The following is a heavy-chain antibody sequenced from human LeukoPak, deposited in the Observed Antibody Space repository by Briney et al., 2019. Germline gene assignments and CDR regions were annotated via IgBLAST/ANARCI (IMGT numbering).Heavy chain of an antibody. D-gene: IGHD3-10*01. CDR3: ARVAQIEAQEGFYYFDY. J-gene: IGHJ4*02. CDR1: GGSISSYY. V-gene: IGHV4-59*01. CDR2: IYYSGST. Sequence: SETLSFTCTVSGGSISSYYWSWIRQPPGKGLEWIGYIYYSGSTNYNPSLKSRVTISVDTSKNQFSLKLSSVTAADTAVYYCARVAQIEAQEGFYYFDYWGQGTLVTVSS.